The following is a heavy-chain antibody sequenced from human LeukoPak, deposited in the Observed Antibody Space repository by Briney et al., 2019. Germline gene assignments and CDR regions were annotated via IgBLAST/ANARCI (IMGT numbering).Heavy chain of an antibody. J-gene: IGHJ6*02. Sequence: ASVKVSCKASGYTFTSYYMHWVRQVPGQGLEWMGITNPSGGSTSYAQKFQGRVTMTRDTSTSTVYMELSSLRSEDTAVYYCARDLQLDVLRFLEWLPYGMDVWGQGTTVTVSS. D-gene: IGHD3-3*01. CDR3: ARDLQLDVLRFLEWLPYGMDV. CDR2: TNPSGGST. V-gene: IGHV1-46*01. CDR1: GYTFTSYY.